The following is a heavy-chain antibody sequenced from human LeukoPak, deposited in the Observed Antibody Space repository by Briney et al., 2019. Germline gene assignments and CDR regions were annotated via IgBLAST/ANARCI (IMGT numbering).Heavy chain of an antibody. Sequence: SETLSLTCAVSGVSISSGGYSWSWIRQPPGKGLEWIGYIYHSGSTYYNPSLKSRVTISVDRSKNQFSLKLCSVTAADTAVYFCARYGDSSLTFDYWGQGTLVTVSS. J-gene: IGHJ4*02. CDR3: ARYGDSSLTFDY. D-gene: IGHD4-17*01. CDR2: IYHSGST. V-gene: IGHV4-30-2*01. CDR1: GVSISSGGYS.